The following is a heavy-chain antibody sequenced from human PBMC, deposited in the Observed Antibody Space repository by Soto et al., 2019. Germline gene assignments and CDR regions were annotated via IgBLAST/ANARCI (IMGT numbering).Heavy chain of an antibody. CDR1: GGSVSSGSYY. J-gene: IGHJ5*02. Sequence: SETLSLTCTVSGGSVSSGSYYWSWIRQPPGKGLDWIGYIYYSGSTNYNPSLKSRVTISVDTSKNQFSLKLTSVTPADTAMYYGPRAERFLRSGFEPWGHGTQVTVSS. D-gene: IGHD3-10*01. V-gene: IGHV4-61*01. CDR3: PRAERFLRSGFEP. CDR2: IYYSGST.